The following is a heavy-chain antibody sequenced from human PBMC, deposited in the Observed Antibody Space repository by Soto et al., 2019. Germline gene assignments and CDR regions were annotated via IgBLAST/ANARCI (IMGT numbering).Heavy chain of an antibody. J-gene: IGHJ5*02. CDR1: GGSISSGGYY. Sequence: PSETLSLTCTVSGGSISSGGYYWSWIRQHPGKGLEWIGYIYYSGSTYYNPSLKSRVTISVDTSKNQFSLKLSSVTAADTAVYYCARVITVADPPGWYVPPGQGTVVTLSS. D-gene: IGHD6-13*01. CDR2: IYYSGST. V-gene: IGHV4-31*03. CDR3: ARVITVADPPGWYVP.